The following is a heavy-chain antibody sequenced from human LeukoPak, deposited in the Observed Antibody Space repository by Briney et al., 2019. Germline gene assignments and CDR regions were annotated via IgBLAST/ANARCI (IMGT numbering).Heavy chain of an antibody. D-gene: IGHD6-13*01. CDR1: GFTFTSYW. V-gene: IGHV3-7*03. Sequence: GGSLRLSCVASGFTFTSYWMTWVRQAPGKGLEWVANIKQDGGEKYYVDSVKGRFTISRDNAKNTLYLQMNSLRAEDTAVYYCAKSYSSSSSAYQTDWGQGTLVTVSS. J-gene: IGHJ4*02. CDR2: IKQDGGEK. CDR3: AKSYSSSSSAYQTD.